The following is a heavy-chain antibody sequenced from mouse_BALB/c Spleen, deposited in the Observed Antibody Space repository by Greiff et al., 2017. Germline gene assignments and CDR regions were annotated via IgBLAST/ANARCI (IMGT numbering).Heavy chain of an antibody. CDR2: INPSTGYT. J-gene: IGHJ2*01. D-gene: IGHD2-10*02. CDR1: GYTFTSYW. Sequence: QVQLKQSGAELAKPGASVKMSCKASGYTFTSYWMHWVKQRPGQGLEWIGYINPSTGYTEYNQKFKDKATLTADKSSSTAYMQLSSLTSEDSAVYYCARGYGNYFDYWGQGTTLTVSS. CDR3: ARGYGNYFDY. V-gene: IGHV1-7*01.